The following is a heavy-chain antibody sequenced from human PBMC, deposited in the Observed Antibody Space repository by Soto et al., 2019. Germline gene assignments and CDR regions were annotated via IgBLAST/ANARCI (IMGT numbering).Heavy chain of an antibody. J-gene: IGHJ4*02. D-gene: IGHD4-17*01. CDR1: GGTFSSYA. Sequence: QVQLVQSGAEVKKPGSSVKVSCKASGGTFSSYAISWVRQAPGQGLEWMGGIIPIFGTANYAQKFQRRVTIAADESTSTAYMELSSLRSEDTAVYYCARGTTVTSGPYFDYWGQGTLVTVSS. V-gene: IGHV1-69*12. CDR2: IIPIFGTA. CDR3: ARGTTVTSGPYFDY.